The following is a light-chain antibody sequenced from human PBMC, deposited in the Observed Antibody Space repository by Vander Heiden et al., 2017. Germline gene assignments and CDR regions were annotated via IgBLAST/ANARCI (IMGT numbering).Light chain of an antibody. CDR3: MSALQIPYT. Sequence: LSLPVTLGEPASISCRSSQSLLHNNGYNYLDWYLQRPGQSPQLLIYLGSNRASGVPDRFSGSGSGTDFTLKISRVEAEDVGVYYCMSALQIPYTFGQGTKLEIK. J-gene: IGKJ2*01. V-gene: IGKV2-28*01. CDR1: QSLLHNNGYNY. CDR2: LGS.